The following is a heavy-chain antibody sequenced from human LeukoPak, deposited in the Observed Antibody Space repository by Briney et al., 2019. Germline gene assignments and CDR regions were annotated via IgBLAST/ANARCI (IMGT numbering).Heavy chain of an antibody. D-gene: IGHD6-19*01. CDR1: GGTFSSYA. CDR2: IIPIFGTA. Sequence: ASVKVSCKASGGTFSSYAISWVRQAPGQGLEWMGGIIPIFGTANYAQKFQGRVTITADESTSTAYMELSSLRSEDTAVYYCAKRAVAGAWDYYYGMDVWGQGTTVTVSS. CDR3: AKRAVAGAWDYYYGMDV. V-gene: IGHV1-69*13. J-gene: IGHJ6*02.